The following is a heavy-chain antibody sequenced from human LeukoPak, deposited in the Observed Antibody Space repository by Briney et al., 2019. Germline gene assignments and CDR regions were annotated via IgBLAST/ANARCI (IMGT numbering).Heavy chain of an antibody. Sequence: GGSLRLSCGVSGFTFNSYSMNWVRQAPGKGLEWVASIIGSGTEMFYADSVKGRFTISRDNSKKSLHLHMNSLRVEDTAVYYCAKVQSDIVGAVFFAFDVWGQGTMVSVSS. V-gene: IGHV3-21*01. CDR3: AKVQSDIVGAVFFAFDV. J-gene: IGHJ3*01. CDR1: GFTFNSYS. D-gene: IGHD1-26*01. CDR2: IIGSGTEM.